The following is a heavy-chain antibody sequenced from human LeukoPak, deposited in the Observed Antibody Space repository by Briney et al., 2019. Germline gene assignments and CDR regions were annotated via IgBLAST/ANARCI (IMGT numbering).Heavy chain of an antibody. D-gene: IGHD6-6*01. Sequence: GGSLRLSCTVSGFTVSSNSMSWVRQAPGKGLEWVSFIYTTGNTHNSDAVKGRFTISRDNSKNTIYLQMNSLRAEDTAVYYCAKPGSSRGIAGRRPTKYYFDYWGQGTLVTVSS. CDR1: GFTVSSNS. CDR2: IYTTGNT. J-gene: IGHJ4*02. CDR3: AKPGSSRGIAGRRPTKYYFDY. V-gene: IGHV3-53*01.